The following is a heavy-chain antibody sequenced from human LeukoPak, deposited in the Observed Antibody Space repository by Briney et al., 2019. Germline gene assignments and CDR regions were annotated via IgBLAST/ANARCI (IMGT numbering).Heavy chain of an antibody. J-gene: IGHJ4*02. CDR2: INSDGSDT. CDR1: GFIFTTYW. CDR3: TRDLVGATSDF. D-gene: IGHD1-26*01. V-gene: IGHV3-74*01. Sequence: GGPLRLSCSASGFIFTTYWMHWVREAPGKGLVWVARINSDGSDTYYADSVKGRFTISRDNSKNTVYLQMNSLRAEDTAVYYCTRDLVGATSDFWGQGTLVTVSS.